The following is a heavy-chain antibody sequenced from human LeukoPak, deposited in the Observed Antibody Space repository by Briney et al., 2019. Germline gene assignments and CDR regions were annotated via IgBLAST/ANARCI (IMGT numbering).Heavy chain of an antibody. CDR3: ARGADSGAHFDY. CDR2: ISSSGSTI. J-gene: IGHJ4*02. Sequence: GGSLRLSCAAPGFTFSDYYMSWLRQAPGKGLEWVSYISSSGSTIYYADSVKGRFTISRDNAKNSLYLQMNSLRAEDTAVYYCARGADSGAHFDYWGQGTLVTVSS. D-gene: IGHD6-19*01. CDR1: GFTFSDYY. V-gene: IGHV3-11*01.